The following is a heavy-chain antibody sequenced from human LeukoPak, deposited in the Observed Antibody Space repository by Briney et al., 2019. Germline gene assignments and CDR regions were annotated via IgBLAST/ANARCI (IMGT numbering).Heavy chain of an antibody. CDR1: GYAFTGYF. J-gene: IGHJ3*01. CDR2: INPNSGDT. CDR3: ARDNSYGSLSAFDF. D-gene: IGHD5-18*01. Sequence: ASVSVSCKASGYAFTGYFFHWVRQAPGQGLEWMGWINPNSGDTNYAQKFQGRVTMTRDTSISTAYMDLSRLRDDDTAVYYCARDNSYGSLSAFDFWGQGTGVTLCS. V-gene: IGHV1-2*02.